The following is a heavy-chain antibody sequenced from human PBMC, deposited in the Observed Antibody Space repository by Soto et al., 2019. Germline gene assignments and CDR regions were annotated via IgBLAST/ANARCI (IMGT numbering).Heavy chain of an antibody. Sequence: GGSLRLSCAASGFTFSSYAMSWVRQAPGKGLEWVSAISGSGGSTYYADSVKGRFTISRDNSKNTLYLQMNSLRAEDTAVYYCAKGNNLHSSGWSSTYYFDYWGQGTLVTVSS. CDR2: ISGSGGST. V-gene: IGHV3-23*01. D-gene: IGHD6-19*01. CDR1: GFTFSSYA. CDR3: AKGNNLHSSGWSSTYYFDY. J-gene: IGHJ4*02.